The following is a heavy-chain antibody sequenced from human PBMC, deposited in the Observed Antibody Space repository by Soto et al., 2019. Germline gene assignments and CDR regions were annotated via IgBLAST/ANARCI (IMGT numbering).Heavy chain of an antibody. D-gene: IGHD3-10*01. J-gene: IGHJ4*02. Sequence: EEQVLESGGGLVQPGGSLRLSCIASGFSFSSYGMSWVRQAPGKGLEWVSGISGGNDRTYYADSVKGRFTISRDNSKNTIYLQMNSLRADDTAVYYCAKDVHYITVIRGNFDCWGQGTLVTVSS. V-gene: IGHV3-23*01. CDR1: GFSFSSYG. CDR3: AKDVHYITVIRGNFDC. CDR2: ISGGNDRT.